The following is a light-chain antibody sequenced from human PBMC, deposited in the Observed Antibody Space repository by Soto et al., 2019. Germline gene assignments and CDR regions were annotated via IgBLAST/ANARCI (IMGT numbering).Light chain of an antibody. CDR1: QSVSTNF. CDR3: QQYGRTSWT. CDR2: GAS. Sequence: EIVLTQSPGTLSLSPGEGATLSCRASQSVSTNFFAWYQQKPGQAPRLLIYGASTRATGIPDRFSGRGSGTDFALTISRLEPEEFAVYYCQQYGRTSWTFGQGTKVEIK. V-gene: IGKV3-20*01. J-gene: IGKJ1*01.